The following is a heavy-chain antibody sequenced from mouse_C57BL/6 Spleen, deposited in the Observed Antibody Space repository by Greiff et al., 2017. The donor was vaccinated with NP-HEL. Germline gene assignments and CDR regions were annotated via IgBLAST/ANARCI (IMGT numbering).Heavy chain of an antibody. CDR3: ARGDYYGSSYRSFDY. J-gene: IGHJ2*01. V-gene: IGHV5-17*01. D-gene: IGHD1-1*01. Sequence: DVMLVESGGGLVKPGGSLKLSCAASGFTFSDYGMHWVRQAPEKGLEWVAYISSGSSTIYYADTVKGRFTISRDNAKNTLFLQMTSLRSEDTAMYYCARGDYYGSSYRSFDYWGQGTTLTVSS. CDR2: ISSGSSTI. CDR1: GFTFSDYG.